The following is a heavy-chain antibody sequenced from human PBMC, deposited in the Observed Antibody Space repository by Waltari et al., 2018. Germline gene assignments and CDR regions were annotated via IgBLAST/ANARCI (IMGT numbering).Heavy chain of an antibody. Sequence: QVQLQESGPGLVKPSETLSLTCTVSGGSISSHYWSWIRQPPGKGLEWIGYIYYSGSTNYNPSLKSLVTISVDTSKNQFSLKLSSVTAADTAVYYCALNRGDGYTIDYWGQGTLVTVSS. V-gene: IGHV4-59*11. CDR1: GGSISSHY. J-gene: IGHJ4*02. D-gene: IGHD5-12*01. CDR2: IYYSGST. CDR3: ALNRGDGYTIDY.